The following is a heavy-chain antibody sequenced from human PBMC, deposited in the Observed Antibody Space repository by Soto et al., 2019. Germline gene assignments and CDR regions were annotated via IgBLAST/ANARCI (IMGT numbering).Heavy chain of an antibody. J-gene: IGHJ5*02. CDR1: GFTFSSYA. Sequence: QVQLVESGGGVVQPGRSLRLSCAASGFTFSSYAMHWVRQAPGKGLEWVAVISYDGSNKYYADSVKGRFTISRDNSKNTLYLQMNRLRAEDTPVYYCARQARGIAVAGTIGWFDPWGQGTLVTVSS. V-gene: IGHV3-30-3*01. CDR3: ARQARGIAVAGTIGWFDP. D-gene: IGHD6-19*01. CDR2: ISYDGSNK.